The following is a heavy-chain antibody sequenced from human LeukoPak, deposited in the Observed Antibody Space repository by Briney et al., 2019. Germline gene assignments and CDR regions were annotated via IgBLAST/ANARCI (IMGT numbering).Heavy chain of an antibody. V-gene: IGHV4-34*01. J-gene: IGHJ6*03. CDR2: INHSGST. D-gene: IGHD3-3*01. CDR3: ARKEISDDFWSDYPPVGYMDV. CDR1: GGSFSDYY. Sequence: SETLSLTCAVYGGSFSDYYWSWIRQPPGKGLEWIGEINHSGSTNYNPSLKSRVTISVDTSKNQFSLKLSSVTAADTALYYCARKEISDDFWSDYPPVGYMDVWGKGTPVTVSS.